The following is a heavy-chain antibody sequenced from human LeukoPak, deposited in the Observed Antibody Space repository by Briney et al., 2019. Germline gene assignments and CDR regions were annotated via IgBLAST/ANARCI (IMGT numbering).Heavy chain of an antibody. D-gene: IGHD3-3*01. CDR3: ARDGAPYYDFWSGYHEFDY. CDR1: GLRFRNYG. CDR2: IYYDGSNQ. V-gene: IGHV3-30*03. J-gene: IGHJ4*02. Sequence: GGSLRLSCVVSGLRFRNYGMHWVRQAPGKGLEWVAVIYYDGSNQYYADSVKGRFTISRDNSKNTLYLQMNSLRAEDTAVYYCARDGAPYYDFWSGYHEFDYWGQGTLVTVSS.